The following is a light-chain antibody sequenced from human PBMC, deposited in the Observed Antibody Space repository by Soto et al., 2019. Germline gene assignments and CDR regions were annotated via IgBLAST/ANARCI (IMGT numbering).Light chain of an antibody. CDR2: TAS. CDR3: QQYENLPT. CDR1: QSIVRN. J-gene: IGKJ5*01. Sequence: IQMTQSPSSLSASVGDRVTITCRASQSIVRNLNWYQQKPGKAPELLIYTASNLQSGVPSRFSGSGSGTDFTFTISRLQPEDIATYYCQQYENLPTFGQGTRLEIK. V-gene: IGKV1-33*01.